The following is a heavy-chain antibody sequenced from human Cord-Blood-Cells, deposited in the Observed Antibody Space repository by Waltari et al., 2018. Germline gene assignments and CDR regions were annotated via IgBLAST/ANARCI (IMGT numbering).Heavy chain of an antibody. CDR1: GRTFSSYA. J-gene: IGHJ3*02. Sequence: QVQLVQSGAEVKKPGSSLKVSCKASGRTFSSYAISWVRQAPGQGLEWMGRIIPILGIANYAQKFQGRVTITADKSTSTAYMELSSLRSEDTAVYYCARDSGSGYPNDAFDIWGQGTMVTVSS. D-gene: IGHD3-3*01. CDR2: IIPILGIA. CDR3: ARDSGSGYPNDAFDI. V-gene: IGHV1-69*09.